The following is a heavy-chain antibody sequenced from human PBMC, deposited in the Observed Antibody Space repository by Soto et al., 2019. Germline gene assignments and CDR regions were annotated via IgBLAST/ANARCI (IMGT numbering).Heavy chain of an antibody. J-gene: IGHJ4*02. CDR1: GYTFTSYD. V-gene: IGHV1-8*01. D-gene: IGHD2-15*01. CDR3: ARDRYCSGGSCSGDFDY. CDR2: MNPNSGNT. Sequence: ASVKVSCKASGYTFTSYDINWVRQATGQGLEWMGWMNPNSGNTGYAQKFQGRVTMTRNTSISTAYMELSSLRSEDTAVYYCARDRYCSGGSCSGDFDYWGQGTLVTVSS.